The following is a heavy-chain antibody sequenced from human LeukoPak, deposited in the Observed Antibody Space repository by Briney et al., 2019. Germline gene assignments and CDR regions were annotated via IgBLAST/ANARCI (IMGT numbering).Heavy chain of an antibody. CDR1: GYTFTSYY. V-gene: IGHV1-46*01. J-gene: IGHJ4*02. CDR3: ARQGYSSSWYASEHYYFDY. D-gene: IGHD6-13*01. Sequence: ASVKVSCKASGYTFTSYYMHWVRQAPGQGLEWMGIINPSGGSTSYAQKFQGRVTMTRDMSTSTVYMELSSLRSEDTAVYYCARQGYSSSWYASEHYYFDYWGQGTLVTVSS. CDR2: INPSGGST.